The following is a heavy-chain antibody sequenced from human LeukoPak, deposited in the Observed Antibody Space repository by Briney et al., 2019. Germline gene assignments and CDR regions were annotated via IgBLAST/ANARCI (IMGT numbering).Heavy chain of an antibody. Sequence: GASVKVSCKASGYTFTGYYMHWVRQAPGQGLEWMGWINPNSGGTNYAQKFQGRVTMTRDTSISTAYMELSRLRSEDTAVYYCARVRRIADLGQWEGPREYFQHWGQGTLVTVSS. V-gene: IGHV1-2*02. CDR3: ARVRRIADLGQWEGPREYFQH. CDR1: GYTFTGYY. CDR2: INPNSGGT. D-gene: IGHD6-13*01. J-gene: IGHJ1*01.